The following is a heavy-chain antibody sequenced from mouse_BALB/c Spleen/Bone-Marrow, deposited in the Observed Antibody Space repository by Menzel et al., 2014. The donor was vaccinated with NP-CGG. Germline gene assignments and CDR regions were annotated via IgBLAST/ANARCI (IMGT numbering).Heavy chain of an antibody. Sequence: EVQLVESGTVLARPGAAVKVSCKASGYTFSNYWMHWVKQRPGQGLEWIRTIYPGNSDTTYNQKFKGKATLTAVTSTSTAYMELSSLTNEDSAVYYCTTLARNKFDYWGQGTTLTVSS. J-gene: IGHJ2*01. D-gene: IGHD3-1*01. V-gene: IGHV1-5*01. CDR1: GYTFSNYW. CDR2: IYPGNSDT. CDR3: TTLARNKFDY.